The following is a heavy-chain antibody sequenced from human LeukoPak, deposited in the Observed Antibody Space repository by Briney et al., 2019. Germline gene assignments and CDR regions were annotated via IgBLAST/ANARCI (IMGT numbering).Heavy chain of an antibody. Sequence: GESLKISCKGSGYRFTSYWIGGVRQMPGKGLEWMGIIYPGDSDTRYSPSFQGQVTISADKSISTAYLQWSSLKASDTAMYYCARAYYYDSSGFDYWGQGTLVTVSS. J-gene: IGHJ4*02. CDR1: GYRFTSYW. V-gene: IGHV5-51*01. CDR2: IYPGDSDT. CDR3: ARAYYYDSSGFDY. D-gene: IGHD3-22*01.